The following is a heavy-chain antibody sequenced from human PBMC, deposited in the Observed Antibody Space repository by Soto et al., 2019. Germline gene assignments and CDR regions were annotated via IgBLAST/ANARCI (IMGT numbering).Heavy chain of an antibody. CDR2: IKSKTDGGTT. CDR1: GFTFSNAW. CDR3: TTDRYGYNWFDL. Sequence: EVQLVESGGGLVKPGGSLRLSCAASGFTFSNAWMSWVRQSPGKGLEWVGRIKSKTDGGTTDYAAPVKGRFTISRDDSKNTLYLQMNSLKTEDTAVYCCTTDRYGYNWFDLWGQGSLVTVSS. J-gene: IGHJ5*02. V-gene: IGHV3-15*01. D-gene: IGHD5-18*01.